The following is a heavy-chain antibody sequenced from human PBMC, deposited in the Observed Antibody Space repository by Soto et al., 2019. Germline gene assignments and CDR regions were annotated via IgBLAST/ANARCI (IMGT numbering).Heavy chain of an antibody. CDR2: ISAYNGNT. CDR3: SRDYYDFWSGYHVPPPIDY. D-gene: IGHD3-3*01. V-gene: IGHV1-18*01. CDR1: GYTFTNYG. Sequence: ASVKVSCKASGYTFTNYGISWVRQAPGQGLEWMGWISAYNGNTNYAQKLQGRLTMTTDTSTSTAYMEVRSLRSDDTAVYYCSRDYYDFWSGYHVPPPIDYWGQGTLVTVSS. J-gene: IGHJ4*02.